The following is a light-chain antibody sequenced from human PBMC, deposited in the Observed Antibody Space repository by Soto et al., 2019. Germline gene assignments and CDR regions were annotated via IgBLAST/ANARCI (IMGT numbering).Light chain of an antibody. CDR1: QTVSNNY. J-gene: IGKJ1*01. CDR2: GAS. V-gene: IGKV3-20*01. Sequence: ESVLTQSPGTLSLSAGERATLSCRASQTVSNNYLAWYQQKPGQTPTVLIYGASTRATGIPDRFSGSGSGTDVTLTISRLEPEDFAVYYCQQYDTSPTFGQGTKVEIK. CDR3: QQYDTSPT.